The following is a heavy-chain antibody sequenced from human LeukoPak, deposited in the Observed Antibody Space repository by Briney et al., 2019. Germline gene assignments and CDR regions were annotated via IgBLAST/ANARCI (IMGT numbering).Heavy chain of an antibody. J-gene: IGHJ3*02. V-gene: IGHV3-7*01. D-gene: IGHD1-26*01. Sequence: GGSLRLSCAASGFTFSSYWMSWVRQAPGKGLEWVANIKQDGSEKYYVDSVKGRFTISRDNAKNSLYLQMNSLRAEDTAVYYCARSVGATYHDAFDIWGQGTMVTVSS. CDR1: GFTFSSYW. CDR3: ARSVGATYHDAFDI. CDR2: IKQDGSEK.